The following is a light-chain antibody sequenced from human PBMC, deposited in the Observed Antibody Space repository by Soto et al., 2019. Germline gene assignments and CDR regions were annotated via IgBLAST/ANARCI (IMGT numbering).Light chain of an antibody. CDR1: QSLSSY. V-gene: IGKV3-11*01. J-gene: IGKJ3*01. Sequence: EIVLTQSPATLSLSPGERATLSCRASQSLSSYLAWYQQKPGQAPRLLIYDASNRATGIPARFSGSGSGTDFTLTISSLEPEDFAVYYCQQRSNSLTFGPWTKVDIK. CDR3: QQRSNSLT. CDR2: DAS.